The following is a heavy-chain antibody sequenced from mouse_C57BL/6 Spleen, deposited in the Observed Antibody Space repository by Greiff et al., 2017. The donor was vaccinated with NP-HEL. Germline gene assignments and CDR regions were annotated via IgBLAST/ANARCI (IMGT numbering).Heavy chain of an antibody. V-gene: IGHV7-3*01. J-gene: IGHJ1*03. CDR1: GFTFTDYY. CDR2: IRNKANGYTT. CDR3: ARSYYGNDRYFDV. D-gene: IGHD2-2*01. Sequence: DVMLVESGGGLVQPGGSLSLSCAASGFTFTDYYMSWVRQPPGKALEWLGFIRNKANGYTTEYSASVKGRFTISRDNSQSILYLQMNALRAEDSATYYCARSYYGNDRYFDVWGTGTTVTVSS.